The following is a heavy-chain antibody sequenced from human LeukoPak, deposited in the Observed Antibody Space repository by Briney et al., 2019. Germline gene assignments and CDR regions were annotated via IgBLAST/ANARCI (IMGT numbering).Heavy chain of an antibody. D-gene: IGHD5-24*01. Sequence: GGSLRLSCAASGFTFSNYWMNWVRQAPGKGLECLANIKQDGSETYYADSVKGRFTISRDNAKNSLYLQTNSLRAEDTAVYYCARETPRRGETRDGYRWGQGTLVTVSS. J-gene: IGHJ4*02. V-gene: IGHV3-7*01. CDR2: IKQDGSET. CDR3: ARETPRRGETRDGYR. CDR1: GFTFSNYW.